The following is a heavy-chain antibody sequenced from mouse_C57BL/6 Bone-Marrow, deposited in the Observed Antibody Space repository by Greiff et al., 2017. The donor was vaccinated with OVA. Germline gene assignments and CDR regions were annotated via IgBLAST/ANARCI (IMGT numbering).Heavy chain of an antibody. CDR2: ISDGGSYT. Sequence: EVQGVESGGGLVKPGGSLKLSCAASGFTLSSYAMSWVRQTPEKRLEWVATISDGGSYTYYPDNVKGRFTISRDNAKNNLYLQMSHLKSEDTAMYYCARGYYGYEALDYWGQGTTLTVSS. CDR1: GFTLSSYA. V-gene: IGHV5-4*01. J-gene: IGHJ2*01. CDR3: ARGYYGYEALDY. D-gene: IGHD2-2*01.